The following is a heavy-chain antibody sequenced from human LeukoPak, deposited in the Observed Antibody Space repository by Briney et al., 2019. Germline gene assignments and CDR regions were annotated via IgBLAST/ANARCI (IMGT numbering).Heavy chain of an antibody. CDR1: GYTFTNYY. V-gene: IGHV5-51*01. D-gene: IGHD3-10*01. CDR2: ISPGDSDA. J-gene: IGHJ1*01. Sequence: GESLKISCKGSGYTFTNYYIGWVRQTPGKGLEWMGIISPGDSDARYSPSFQGQVTISADKSISTAYLRWSSLKASDTAMYFCATYAGSYSKYFQHWGQGTLVTVSS. CDR3: ATYAGSYSKYFQH.